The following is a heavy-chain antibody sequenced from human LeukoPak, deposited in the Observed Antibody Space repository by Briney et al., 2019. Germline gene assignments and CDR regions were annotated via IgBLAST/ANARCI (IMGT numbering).Heavy chain of an antibody. CDR3: AKADALLWFGESKYYFDY. J-gene: IGHJ4*02. CDR1: GFTFSSYA. Sequence: GGSLRLSCAASGFTFSSYAMSWVRQAPGKGLEWVSAISGSGGSTYYADSVKGRFTISRDKSKSTRDLQLNSLRADDTAVYYCAKADALLWFGESKYYFDYWGQGTLVTVSS. D-gene: IGHD3-10*01. V-gene: IGHV3-23*01. CDR2: ISGSGGST.